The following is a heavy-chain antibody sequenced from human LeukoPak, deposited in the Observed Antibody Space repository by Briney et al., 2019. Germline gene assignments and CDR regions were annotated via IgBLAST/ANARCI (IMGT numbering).Heavy chain of an antibody. J-gene: IGHJ6*03. CDR3: AKEPFYDSSGYPSDYYYYMDV. V-gene: IGHV3-30*02. CDR1: GFTFSSYG. D-gene: IGHD3-22*01. Sequence: PGGFLRLSCAASGFTFSSYGMHWVRQAPGKGLEWVAFIRYDGSNKYYADSVKGRFTISRDNSKNTLYLQMNSLRAEGTAVYYCAKEPFYDSSGYPSDYYYYMDVWGKGTTVTVSS. CDR2: IRYDGSNK.